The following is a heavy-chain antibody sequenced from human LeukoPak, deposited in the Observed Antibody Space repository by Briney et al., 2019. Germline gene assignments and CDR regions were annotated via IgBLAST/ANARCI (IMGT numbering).Heavy chain of an antibody. CDR2: IYYSGST. D-gene: IGHD3-9*01. CDR1: GGSISSSNW. J-gene: IGHJ3*02. CDR3: ARESDYDILTGYYKSSAFDI. Sequence: PSETLSLTCAVSGGSISSSNWWSWVRQPPGKGLEWIGYIYYSGSTNYNPSLKSRVTISVDTSKNQFSLKLSSVTAADTAVYYCARESDYDILTGYYKSSAFDIWGQGTMVTVSS. V-gene: IGHV4-4*02.